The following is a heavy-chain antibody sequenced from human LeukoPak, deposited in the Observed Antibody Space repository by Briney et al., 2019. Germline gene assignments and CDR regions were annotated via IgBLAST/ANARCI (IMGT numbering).Heavy chain of an antibody. CDR2: ITESGGDT. J-gene: IGHJ4*02. CDR3: AKDLAAVAAKGGY. Sequence: ETLSLTCTVSGGSISSYYWSWIRQPPGKGLEWVSAITESGGDTYYADSVKGRFTISRDNSKNTLYLQMNSLRAEDTAVYYCAKDLAAVAAKGGYWGQGTLVTVSS. CDR1: GGSISSYY. D-gene: IGHD6-19*01. V-gene: IGHV3-23*01.